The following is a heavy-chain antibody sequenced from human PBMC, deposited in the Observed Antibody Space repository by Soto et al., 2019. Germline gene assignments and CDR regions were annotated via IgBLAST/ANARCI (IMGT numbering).Heavy chain of an antibody. J-gene: IGHJ6*02. CDR2: IYYSGST. CDR3: ARDTRLLWFGELSLYGMDV. Sequence: SETLSLTCTVSGGSISSYYWSWIRQPPGKGLEWIGYIYYSGSTNYNPSLKSRVTISVDTSKNQFSLKLSSVTAADTAVYYCARDTRLLWFGELSLYGMDVWGQGTTVTVSS. CDR1: GGSISSYY. D-gene: IGHD3-10*01. V-gene: IGHV4-59*01.